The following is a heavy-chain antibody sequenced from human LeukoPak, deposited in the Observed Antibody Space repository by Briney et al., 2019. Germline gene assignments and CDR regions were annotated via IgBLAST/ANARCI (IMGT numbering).Heavy chain of an antibody. V-gene: IGHV3-53*01. Sequence: GGPLRLSCAASGFTVITNDMTWVRQAPGKGLEWVSVLYSDGNTKYADSVQGRFTISRDNSKNTLYLEMNSLSPDDTAVYYCARGVEPLVANTLAYWGQGTLVTVSS. D-gene: IGHD1-14*01. J-gene: IGHJ4*02. CDR2: LYSDGNT. CDR1: GFTVITND. CDR3: ARGVEPLVANTLAY.